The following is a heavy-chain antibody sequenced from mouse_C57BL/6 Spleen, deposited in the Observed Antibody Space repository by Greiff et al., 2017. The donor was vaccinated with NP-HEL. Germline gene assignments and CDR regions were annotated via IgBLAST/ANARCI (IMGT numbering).Heavy chain of an antibody. V-gene: IGHV1-78*01. CDR1: GYTFTDHT. CDR3: ARSRNYYGSPFYFDY. D-gene: IGHD1-1*01. CDR2: IYPRDGST. J-gene: IGHJ2*01. Sequence: QVQLQQSDAELVKPGASVKISCKVSGYTFTDHTLHWMKQRPEQGLEWIGYIYPRDGSTKYNEKFKGKATLTADKSSSTAYMQLNSLTSEDSAVYVCARSRNYYGSPFYFDYWGQGTTLTVSS.